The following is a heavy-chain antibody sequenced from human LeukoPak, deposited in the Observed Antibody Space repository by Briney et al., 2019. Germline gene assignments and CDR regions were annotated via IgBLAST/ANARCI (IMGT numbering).Heavy chain of an antibody. J-gene: IGHJ4*02. CDR2: ISWNSGSI. D-gene: IGHD6-19*01. Sequence: GRSLRLSCAASGFTFDDYALHWVRQAPGKGLEWVSGISWNSGSIGYADSVKGRFTISRDNAKNSLYLQMNSLRAEDTVLYYCAKDIRKREKRPYSSGLDYWGQGTLVTVSS. CDR1: GFTFDDYA. V-gene: IGHV3-9*01. CDR3: AKDIRKREKRPYSSGLDY.